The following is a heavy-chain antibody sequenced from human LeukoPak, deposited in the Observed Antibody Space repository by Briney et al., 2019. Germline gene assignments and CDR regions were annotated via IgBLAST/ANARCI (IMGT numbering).Heavy chain of an antibody. V-gene: IGHV3-21*01. D-gene: IGHD3-3*01. CDR3: ARASYDFWSGYYVGWFDP. CDR1: GFTFSSYS. Sequence: PGGSLRLSCAASGFTFSSYSMNWVRQAPGKGLEWVSSISSSSSYYADSVKGRFTISRDNAKNSLYLQMNSLRAEDTAVYYCARASYDFWSGYYVGWFDPWGQGTLVTVSS. CDR2: ISSSSS. J-gene: IGHJ5*02.